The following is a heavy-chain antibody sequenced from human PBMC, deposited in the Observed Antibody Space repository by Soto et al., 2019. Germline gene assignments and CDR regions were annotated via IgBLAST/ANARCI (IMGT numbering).Heavy chain of an antibody. CDR2: MSSSSSYK. Sequence: PGGSRRPACAASAFTFSSYSMNWVRQAPGKGLGWVSSMSSSSSYKYYADSVKGRFTIAKDNGKHSPYLQMNSQRAKDTAVYYYARDRLLSPFDYWGQGTPVTVSS. J-gene: IGHJ4*02. D-gene: IGHD2-15*01. CDR3: ARDRLLSPFDY. V-gene: IGHV3-21*01. CDR1: AFTFSSYS.